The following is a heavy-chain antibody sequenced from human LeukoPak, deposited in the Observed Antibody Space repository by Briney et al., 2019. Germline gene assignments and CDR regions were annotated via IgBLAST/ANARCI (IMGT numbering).Heavy chain of an antibody. Sequence: SETLSLTCAVYAASFIVYYWSWIRQPPGKGLEWIGEINHSGSTNYNPSLKSRVTISVDTSKNQFSLKLSSVTAAHTAVDYGARGVVPAVISPYFDYWGQGTLVTVSS. D-gene: IGHD2-2*01. V-gene: IGHV4-34*01. J-gene: IGHJ4*02. CDR3: ARGVVPAVISPYFDY. CDR2: INHSGST. CDR1: AASFIVYY.